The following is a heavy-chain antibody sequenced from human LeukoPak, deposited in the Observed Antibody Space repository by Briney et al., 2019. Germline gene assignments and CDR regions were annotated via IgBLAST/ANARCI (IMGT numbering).Heavy chain of an antibody. CDR1: GYSFTSYW. CDR2: IYPGDSDT. V-gene: IGHV5-51*01. D-gene: IGHD3-10*01. CDR3: ARGYGLGNYSHPINRFDP. J-gene: IGHJ5*02. Sequence: GESLKISCKGSGYSFTSYWIGWVRQMPGKGLEWMGIIYPGDSDTRYSPSFQGQVTISADKSISAAYLQWSSLKASDTAMYYCARGYGLGNYSHPINRFDPLGQGTLVTVSS.